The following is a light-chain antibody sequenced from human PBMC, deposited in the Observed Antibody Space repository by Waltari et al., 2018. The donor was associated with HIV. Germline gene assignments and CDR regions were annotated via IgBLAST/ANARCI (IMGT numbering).Light chain of an antibody. CDR3: LLYYGGAWV. V-gene: IGLV7-43*01. CDR1: AGAVTSRNY. CDR2: STS. Sequence: QTVVTQEPSLTVSPGGTVTLTCTFSAGAVTSRNYPTWFQQTPGQAPRALIYSTSSRQPWTPARFSASLLGGKAALTLSGVQPEDEAEYYCLLYYGGAWVFGGGTKLTVL. J-gene: IGLJ3*02.